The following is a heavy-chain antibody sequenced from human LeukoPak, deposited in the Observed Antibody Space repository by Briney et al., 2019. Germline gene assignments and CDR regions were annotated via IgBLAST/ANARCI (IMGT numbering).Heavy chain of an antibody. CDR1: GFTFSNYW. J-gene: IGHJ4*02. V-gene: IGHV3-7*01. Sequence: PGGSLRLSCAAPGFTFSNYWMAWVRQAPGEGPGGVANINLDGSQKYYVDSVKGRFTISRDNAENSLYLQMNSLRAEDTALYYCARKRPNYFDYWGQGTLVTVSS. CDR2: INLDGSQK. CDR3: ARKRPNYFDY.